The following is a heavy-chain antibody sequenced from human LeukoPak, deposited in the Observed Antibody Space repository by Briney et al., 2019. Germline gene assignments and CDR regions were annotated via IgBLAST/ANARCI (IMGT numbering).Heavy chain of an antibody. D-gene: IGHD4-17*01. V-gene: IGHV1-69*04. J-gene: IGHJ4*02. CDR3: ARAAYGDYLNSWA. Sequence: GASVKVSCKASGGTFSSYAISWVRQAPGQGLEWMGRIIPILAIANYAQKFQGRVTITADTSTSTAYMELRSLRSDDTAVYYCARAAYGDYLNSWAWGQGTLVTVSS. CDR1: GGTFSSYA. CDR2: IIPILAIA.